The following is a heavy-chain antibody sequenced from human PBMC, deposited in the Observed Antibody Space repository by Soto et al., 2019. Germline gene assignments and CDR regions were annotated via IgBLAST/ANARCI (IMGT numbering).Heavy chain of an antibody. CDR2: IYYSGST. J-gene: IGHJ6*02. Sequence: SDTLSLTCTVSGGSIRSGDYYWSWIRQPPGKGLEWIGYIYYSGSTYYNPSFKSRVTISVDTSKNQFSLTLSSVTSVDTAVYYCARDRFASDCSGYIEYYYGMDVWGQGTTATVSS. D-gene: IGHD3-22*01. V-gene: IGHV4-30-4*02. CDR1: GGSIRSGDYY. CDR3: ARDRFASDCSGYIEYYYGMDV.